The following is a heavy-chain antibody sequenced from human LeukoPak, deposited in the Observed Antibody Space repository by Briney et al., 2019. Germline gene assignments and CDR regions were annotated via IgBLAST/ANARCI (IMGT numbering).Heavy chain of an antibody. CDR3: ARAPSGSYFVLDY. V-gene: IGHV4-39*07. J-gene: IGHJ4*02. CDR1: GGSLSSPNYY. D-gene: IGHD1-26*01. CDR2: IYYSGST. Sequence: SETLSLTCTVSGGSLSSPNYYWAWIRQPPGKGLEWIGNIYYSGSTYYNPSLKSRVTISVDTSKNQFSLKLSSVTAADTAVYYCARAPSGSYFVLDYWGQGTLVTVSS.